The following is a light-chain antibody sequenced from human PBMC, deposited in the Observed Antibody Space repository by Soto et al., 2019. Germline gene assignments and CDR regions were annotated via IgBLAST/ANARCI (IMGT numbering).Light chain of an antibody. V-gene: IGKV1-9*01. CDR3: QQLNSYLWT. Sequence: IQLTRSPSSLSASVGDRVTITCRASQGISSYLAWYQQKPGKAPKLLIYAASTLQSGVPSRFSGSGSGTDFTLTISSLQPEDFATYYCQQLNSYLWTFGQGTKVEIK. J-gene: IGKJ1*01. CDR2: AAS. CDR1: QGISSY.